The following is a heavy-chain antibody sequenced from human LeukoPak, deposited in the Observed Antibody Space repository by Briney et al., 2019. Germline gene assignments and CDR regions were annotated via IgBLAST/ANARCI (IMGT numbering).Heavy chain of an antibody. Sequence: ASVKVSCKASGYTFTSYDINWVRQATGQGLEWMGWMNPNSGNTGYAQRFQGRVTMTRNTSISTAYMELSSLRSEDTAVYYCAKDTSSSSPLSDYWGQGTLVTVSS. V-gene: IGHV1-8*01. D-gene: IGHD6-6*01. CDR1: GYTFTSYD. CDR3: AKDTSSSSPLSDY. CDR2: MNPNSGNT. J-gene: IGHJ4*02.